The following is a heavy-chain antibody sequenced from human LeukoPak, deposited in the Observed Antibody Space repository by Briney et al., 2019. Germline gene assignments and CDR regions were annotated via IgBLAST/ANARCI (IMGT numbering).Heavy chain of an antibody. CDR1: GGSFSGYY. V-gene: IGHV4-34*01. CDR3: ARHTRPGYGGSENAFDI. J-gene: IGHJ3*02. Sequence: SETLSLTCAVYGGSFSGYYWSWIRQPPGKGLEWIGEINHSGSTNYNPSLKSRVTISVDTSKNQFSLKLSSVTAADTAVYYCARHTRPGYGGSENAFDIWGQGTIGTVSS. CDR2: INHSGST. D-gene: IGHD5-12*01.